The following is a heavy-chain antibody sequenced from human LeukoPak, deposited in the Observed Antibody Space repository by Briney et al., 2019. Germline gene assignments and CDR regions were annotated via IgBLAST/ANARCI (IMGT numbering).Heavy chain of an antibody. D-gene: IGHD3-22*01. CDR1: GGSISSGGYY. CDR3: ARHYYYDSSGYSFDY. J-gene: IGHJ4*02. CDR2: IYHSGST. Sequence: SETLSLTCTVSGGSISSGGYYWSWIRQPPGKGLEWIGYIYHSGSTNYNPSLKSRVTISVDTSKNQFSLKLSSVTAADTAVYYCARHYYYDSSGYSFDYWGQGTLVTVSS. V-gene: IGHV4-61*08.